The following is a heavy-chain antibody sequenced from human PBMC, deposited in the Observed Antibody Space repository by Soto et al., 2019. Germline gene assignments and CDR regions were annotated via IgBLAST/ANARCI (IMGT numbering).Heavy chain of an antibody. CDR3: ARGWGLVS. J-gene: IGHJ4*02. CDR1: GGSLTSYP. V-gene: IGHV1-69*01. CDR2: IIPIHGTT. Sequence: QMEQSGAXXRKPGSSVKVSCKPSGGSLTSYPMAWVRQAPGQGFEWMGGIIPIHGTTEYAQKFQGRVTITADESTNRATLELTGLTSEDTAVYYCARGWGLVSWGQGTLVTVSS. D-gene: IGHD3-16*01.